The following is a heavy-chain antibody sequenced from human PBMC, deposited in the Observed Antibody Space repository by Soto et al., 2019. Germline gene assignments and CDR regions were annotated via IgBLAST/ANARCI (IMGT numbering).Heavy chain of an antibody. J-gene: IGHJ4*02. V-gene: IGHV4-30-2*01. CDR2: IYHGST. CDR1: GGSISSGGYS. CDR3: ARAGGLGAVAVDY. Sequence: QLQLQESGSGLVKPSQTLSLTCAVSGGSISSGGYSWRWIRQPPGKGLEWIGYIYHGSTYYNPSLKSRVTISVDRSKNQFSLKLSSVTAADTAVYYCARAGGLGAVAVDYWGQGTLVTVSS. D-gene: IGHD6-19*01.